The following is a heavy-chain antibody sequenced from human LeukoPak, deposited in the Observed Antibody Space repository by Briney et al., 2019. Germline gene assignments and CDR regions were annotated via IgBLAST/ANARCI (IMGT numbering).Heavy chain of an antibody. CDR2: ISAYNGNT. Sequence: ASVKVSCKASGYTFTSCGISWVRQAPGQGLERMGWISAYNGNTNYAQKLQGRVTMTTDTSTSTAYMELRSLRSDDTAVYYCARERGALSGSYDAFDIWGQGTMVTVPS. J-gene: IGHJ3*02. CDR3: ARERGALSGSYDAFDI. D-gene: IGHD1-26*01. V-gene: IGHV1-18*01. CDR1: GYTFTSCG.